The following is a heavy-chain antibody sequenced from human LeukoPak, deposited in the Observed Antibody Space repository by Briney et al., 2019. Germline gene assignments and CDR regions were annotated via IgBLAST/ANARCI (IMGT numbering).Heavy chain of an antibody. J-gene: IGHJ1*01. D-gene: IGHD6-13*01. CDR1: GFTFRSYA. Sequence: GGSLRLSCAASGFTFRSYAMSWVRQALGKGLEWVSGMSVSGSSTFYADSVKGRFTISRDISKNTLYLQMSSLRAEDTAVYYCANLIIAAAGFEYVHHWGQGTLVTVSS. V-gene: IGHV3-23*01. CDR3: ANLIIAAAGFEYVHH. CDR2: MSVSGSST.